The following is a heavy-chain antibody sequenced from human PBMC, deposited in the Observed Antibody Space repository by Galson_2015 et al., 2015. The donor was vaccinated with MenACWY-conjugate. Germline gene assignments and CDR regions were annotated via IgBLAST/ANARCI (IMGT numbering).Heavy chain of an antibody. J-gene: IGHJ5*02. V-gene: IGHV3-74*01. Sequence: SLRLSCAASGFSFSTYWMHWVRQAPGKGLVWVSRIQSDGSGTSYADSVKGRFTISRDNAKNTLYLQMNSLRVEDTAVYYCARGGIYTNYGWFDPWGQGTLVTVSS. CDR2: IQSDGSGT. CDR1: GFSFSTYW. CDR3: ARGGIYTNYGWFDP. D-gene: IGHD4-11*01.